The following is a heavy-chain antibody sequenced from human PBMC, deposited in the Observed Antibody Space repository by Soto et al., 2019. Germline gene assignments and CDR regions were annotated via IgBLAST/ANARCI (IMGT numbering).Heavy chain of an antibody. D-gene: IGHD3-3*01. Sequence: XVSLRLSCAASGFTFSSYAMSGVRQAPGKGLEWVSAISGSGGSTYYADSVKGRFTISRDNSKNTLYLQMNSLRAEGTAVYYCAKDGTIFGVVSFFDYWGQGTLVTVSS. CDR1: GFTFSSYA. V-gene: IGHV3-23*01. CDR3: AKDGTIFGVVSFFDY. J-gene: IGHJ4*02. CDR2: ISGSGGST.